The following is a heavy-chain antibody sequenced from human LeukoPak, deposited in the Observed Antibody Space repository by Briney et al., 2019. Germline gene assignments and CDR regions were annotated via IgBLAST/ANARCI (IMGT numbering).Heavy chain of an antibody. CDR1: GGSISSGGYS. J-gene: IGHJ5*02. CDR2: IYHSGST. D-gene: IGHD3-3*01. V-gene: IGHV4-30-2*02. Sequence: PSETLSLTCAVSGGSISSGGYSWSWIRQPPGKGLEWIGYIYHSGSTYYNPSLKSRVTISVDRSKNQFSLKLSSVTAADTAVYYCARYNDLSPFDPWGQGTLVTVSS. CDR3: ARYNDLSPFDP.